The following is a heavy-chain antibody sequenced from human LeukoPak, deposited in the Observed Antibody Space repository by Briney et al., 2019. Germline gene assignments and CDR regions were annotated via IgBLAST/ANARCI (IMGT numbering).Heavy chain of an antibody. J-gene: IGHJ4*02. CDR2: IYSGGST. Sequence: SETLSLTCTVSGDSISSVSYYWGWIRQPPGKGLEWIGTIYSGGSTSYNPSLKSRVTISVDTSNNQFSLKLTSVTAADTAVYFCSSSGWHVGKYDYWGQGTLVTVSS. CDR3: SSSGWHVGKYDY. CDR1: GDSISSVSYY. V-gene: IGHV4-39*07. D-gene: IGHD6-25*01.